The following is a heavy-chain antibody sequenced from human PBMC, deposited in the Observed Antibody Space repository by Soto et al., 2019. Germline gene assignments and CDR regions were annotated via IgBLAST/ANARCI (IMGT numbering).Heavy chain of an antibody. CDR1: GCNFRGYG. CDR3: AKATTVTTWVRPKSGFDY. Sequence: GSQRLSCTAAGCNFRGYGGSWVRQEPGKGLEWVSAISGSGGSTYYADSVKGRFTISRDNSKNTLYLQMNSLRAEDTAVYYCAKATTVTTWVRPKSGFDYWGQGTLVTVSS. CDR2: ISGSGGST. V-gene: IGHV3-23*01. D-gene: IGHD4-17*01. J-gene: IGHJ4*02.